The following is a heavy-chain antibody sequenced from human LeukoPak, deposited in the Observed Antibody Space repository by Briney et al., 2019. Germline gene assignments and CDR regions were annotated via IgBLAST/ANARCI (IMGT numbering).Heavy chain of an antibody. CDR2: ISSSARTI. V-gene: IGHV3-48*03. D-gene: IGHD3-22*01. Sequence: GGSLRLSCAASGFSLSSYEMTWVRQAPGKGLEGVSSISSSARTIYYADSVKGRFTISRDNAKNSLYLQMNSLRAEDTAVYYCARCSNSYDTGGYYRCPLDYWGQGTLVTVSS. J-gene: IGHJ4*02. CDR3: ARCSNSYDTGGYYRCPLDY. CDR1: GFSLSSYE.